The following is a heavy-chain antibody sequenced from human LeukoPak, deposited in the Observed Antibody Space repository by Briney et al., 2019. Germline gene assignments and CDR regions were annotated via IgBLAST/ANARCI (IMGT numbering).Heavy chain of an antibody. CDR3: ARALNTYYDFWSAGALF. CDR1: GYTFTSYG. J-gene: IGHJ4*02. D-gene: IGHD3-3*01. V-gene: IGHV1-18*01. CDR2: ISAYNGNT. Sequence: ASVKVSCKASGYTFTSYGISWVRQAPGQGLEWMGWISAYNGNTNYAQKLQGRVTMTRDTSTSTVYMELSSLRSEDTAVYYCARALNTYYDFWSAGALFWGQGTLVTVSS.